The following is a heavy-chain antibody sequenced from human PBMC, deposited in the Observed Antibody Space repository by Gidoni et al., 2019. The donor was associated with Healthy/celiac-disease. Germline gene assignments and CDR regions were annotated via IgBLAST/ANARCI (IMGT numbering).Heavy chain of an antibody. J-gene: IGHJ4*02. V-gene: IGHV3-48*03. D-gene: IGHD6-19*01. CDR2: ISSSGSTI. CDR1: GFTFSSYE. Sequence: EVQLVESGGGLVQPGGSLRHSCSASGFTFSSYEMNWFRQAPGKGLEWVSYISSSGSTIYYADSVKGRFTISRDNAKNSLYLQMNSLRAEDTAVYYCARVGSGWTFDYWGQGTLVTVSS. CDR3: ARVGSGWTFDY.